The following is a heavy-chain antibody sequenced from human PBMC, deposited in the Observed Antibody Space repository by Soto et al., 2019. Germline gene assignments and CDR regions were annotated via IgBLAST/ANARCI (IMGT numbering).Heavy chain of an antibody. J-gene: IGHJ6*02. CDR2: ISSSSGST. CDR3: ARDRGGYDRLYYYHGMDV. D-gene: IGHD5-12*01. Sequence: GGSLRLSCAASGFTFSDYYMSWIRQAPGKGLEYISYISSSSGSTNYADSVKGRFTISRDNAKNSLYLQMSSLRAEDTAVYYCARDRGGYDRLYYYHGMDVWGQGTTVTV. V-gene: IGHV3-11*06. CDR1: GFTFSDYY.